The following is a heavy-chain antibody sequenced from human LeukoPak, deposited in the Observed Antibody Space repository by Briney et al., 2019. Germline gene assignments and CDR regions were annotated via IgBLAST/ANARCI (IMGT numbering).Heavy chain of an antibody. CDR3: ASYDSSGYYYVDAFDI. CDR1: GFTFSSHW. J-gene: IGHJ3*02. Sequence: PGGSLRLSCAASGFTFSSHWMHWVRQAPGKGLVWVSRINSDGSSTSYADSVKGRFTISRDNAKNTLYLQMNSLRAEDTAVYYCASYDSSGYYYVDAFDIWGQGTMVTVSS. CDR2: INSDGSST. D-gene: IGHD3-22*01. V-gene: IGHV3-74*01.